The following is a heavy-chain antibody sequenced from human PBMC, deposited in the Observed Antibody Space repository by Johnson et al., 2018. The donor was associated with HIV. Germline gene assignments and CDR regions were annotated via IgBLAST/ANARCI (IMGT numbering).Heavy chain of an antibody. CDR1: GFTFSSYG. CDR3: AKDIGDGYNRWGAFDI. CDR2: IWYDGSNK. Sequence: QVQLVESGGGVVQPGGSLRLSCAASGFTFSSYGMHWVRQAPGKGLEWVAIIWYDGSNKFYADSVKGRFTISRDNSKNTLYLQMNSLRAEDTAVYYCAKDIGDGYNRWGAFDIWGQGTMVTVSA. J-gene: IGHJ3*02. D-gene: IGHD5-24*01. V-gene: IGHV3-33*06.